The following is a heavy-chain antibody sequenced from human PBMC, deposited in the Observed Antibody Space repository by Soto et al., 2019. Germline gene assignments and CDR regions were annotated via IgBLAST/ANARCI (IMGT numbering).Heavy chain of an antibody. CDR3: ARGMTPPGAPSFYYFG. CDR1: GDSRTRSSA. Sequence: ETLCRNSKASGDSRTRSSAWSWIRQPAGKGLEWIGRFSLSGTTSYNPSLRSRVTMSADVSKNQFSLRLTSVTAADTALYYCARGMTPPGAPSFYYFG. D-gene: IGHD2-8*02. V-gene: IGHV4-4*07. CDR2: FSLSGTT. J-gene: IGHJ6*01.